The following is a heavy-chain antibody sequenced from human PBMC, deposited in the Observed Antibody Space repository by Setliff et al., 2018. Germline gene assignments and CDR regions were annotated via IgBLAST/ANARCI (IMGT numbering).Heavy chain of an antibody. CDR2: INHRGFT. CDR3: ARGRIAERPEAIDY. V-gene: IGHV4-34*01. J-gene: IGHJ4*02. D-gene: IGHD6-6*01. Sequence: SETRSLPCAVYGESFDNHYWTWIRQPPGERLEWIGEINHRGFTDYKPSLKSRLTMSVDTSRNQFSLNLGSVTAADTGVYYCARGRIAERPEAIDYWGQGTPVTVSS. CDR1: GESFDNHY.